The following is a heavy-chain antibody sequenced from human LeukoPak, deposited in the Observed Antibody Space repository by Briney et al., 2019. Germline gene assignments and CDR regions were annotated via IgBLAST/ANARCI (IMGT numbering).Heavy chain of an antibody. Sequence: GGSLRLSCAASGFTFSSYSMSWVRQAPGKGLEWVSSISASPFSTYYADSVKGRFTISRGNSKNTLYLQMNTLRAEDTAVYYCARAEIWGQGTLVTVSS. V-gene: IGHV3-23*01. CDR2: ISASPFST. CDR1: GFTFSSYS. CDR3: ARAEI. J-gene: IGHJ4*02.